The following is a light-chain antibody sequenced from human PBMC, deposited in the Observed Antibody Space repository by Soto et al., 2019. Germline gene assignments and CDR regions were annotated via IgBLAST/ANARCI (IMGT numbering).Light chain of an antibody. V-gene: IGKV1-39*01. Sequence: DIQMTQSPSSLSASVGDRVTITCRASQSISSYLNWYQRKPGKAPKLLIYAASSLQSGVPSRFSGGGSGTEFTLTISRLEPEDFAVYYCQHYVTSSITFGQGTRLEIK. CDR3: QHYVTSSIT. CDR2: AAS. J-gene: IGKJ5*01. CDR1: QSISSY.